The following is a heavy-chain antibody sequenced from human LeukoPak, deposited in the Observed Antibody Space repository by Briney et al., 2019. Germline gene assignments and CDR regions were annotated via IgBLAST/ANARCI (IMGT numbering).Heavy chain of an antibody. Sequence: PGGSLRLSCAASGFTFSYYYMGWVRQAPGKGLEYISYISGDIGIVTYFADSWKGRFMISRDAAKSSLNQQMSSRNARDSAGYYCAKAPASGFGTSSHYSDYFHSWGQGTLVTVTS. V-gene: IGHV3-11*01. CDR2: ISGDIGIVT. CDR3: AKAPASGFGTSSHYSDYFHS. CDR1: GFTFSYYY. D-gene: IGHD4-11*01. J-gene: IGHJ4*02.